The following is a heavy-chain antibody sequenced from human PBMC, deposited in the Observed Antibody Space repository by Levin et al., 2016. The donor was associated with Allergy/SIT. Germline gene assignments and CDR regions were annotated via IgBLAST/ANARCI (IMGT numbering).Heavy chain of an antibody. CDR3: AIRYSSGWSYYFDY. Sequence: WIRQPPGKGLEWIGSIYYSGSTYYNPSLKSRVTISVDTSKNQFSLKLSSVTAADTAVYYCAIRYSSGWSYYFDYWGQGTLVTVSS. CDR2: IYYSGST. J-gene: IGHJ4*02. D-gene: IGHD6-19*01. V-gene: IGHV4-39*01.